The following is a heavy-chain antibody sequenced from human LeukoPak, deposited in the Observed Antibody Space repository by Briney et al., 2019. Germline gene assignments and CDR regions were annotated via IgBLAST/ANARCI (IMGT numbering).Heavy chain of an antibody. V-gene: IGHV3-23*01. CDR2: ISDSGDST. Sequence: PGGSLRLSCAASGFTFSSYAMSWVRQAPGKGLEWVSGISDSGDSTHYADSVKGRFTISRDNSKNTLYLQMNSLRAEDTAVYYCAKNGESTVPYGMDVWGQGTTVTVSS. D-gene: IGHD4-17*01. CDR1: GFTFSSYA. J-gene: IGHJ6*02. CDR3: AKNGESTVPYGMDV.